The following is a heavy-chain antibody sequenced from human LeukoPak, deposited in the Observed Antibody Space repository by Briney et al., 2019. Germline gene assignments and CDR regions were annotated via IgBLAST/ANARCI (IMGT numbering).Heavy chain of an antibody. CDR1: GGSISSGSYY. J-gene: IGHJ4*02. D-gene: IGHD2/OR15-2a*01. V-gene: IGHV4-61*02. CDR2: IYTSGST. CDR3: ARGVISPSDDY. Sequence: KASETLSLTCTVSGGSISSGSYYWSWIRQPAGKGLEWIGRIYTSGSTNYNPSLKSRVTISVDTSKNQFSLKLSSVTAADTAVYYCARGVISPSDDYWGQGTLVTVSS.